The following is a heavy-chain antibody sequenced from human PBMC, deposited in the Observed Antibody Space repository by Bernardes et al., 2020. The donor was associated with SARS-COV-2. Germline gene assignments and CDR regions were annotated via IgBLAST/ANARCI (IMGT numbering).Heavy chain of an antibody. Sequence: GASLKISCKDSGHTLTTYWITWVRQTPENGLEWMGTIDPADSDIYYSPSFEGHVTISADRSISAAYLQWSSLRASDTAIYFCARQKQYASASYYFDSWGQGTLLTVSS. J-gene: IGHJ4*02. D-gene: IGHD6-19*01. CDR2: IDPADSDI. V-gene: IGHV5-10-1*01. CDR1: GHTLTTYW. CDR3: ARQKQYASASYYFDS.